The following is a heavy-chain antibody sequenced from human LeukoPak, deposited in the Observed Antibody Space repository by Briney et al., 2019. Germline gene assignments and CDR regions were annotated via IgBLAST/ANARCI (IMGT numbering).Heavy chain of an antibody. J-gene: IGHJ4*02. CDR3: ARRAGITMIVVGHRGYYFDY. D-gene: IGHD3-22*01. V-gene: IGHV4-39*01. CDR1: GGSISSSSYY. CDR2: IYYSGST. Sequence: PSETLSLTCTVSGGSISSSSYYWGWIRQPPGKGLEWIGSIYYSGSTYYNPSLKSRVTISVDTSKNQFSLKLSSVTAADTAVYYCARRAGITMIVVGHRGYYFDYWGQGTLVTVSS.